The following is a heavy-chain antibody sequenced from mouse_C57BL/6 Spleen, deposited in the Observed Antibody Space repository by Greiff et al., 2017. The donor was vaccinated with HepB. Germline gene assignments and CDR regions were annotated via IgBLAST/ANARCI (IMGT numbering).Heavy chain of an antibody. V-gene: IGHV2-2*01. CDR3: AREVYDGYYAFYAMDY. J-gene: IGHJ4*01. D-gene: IGHD2-3*01. CDR2: IWSGGST. CDR1: GFSLTSYG. Sequence: QVQLKESGPGLVQPSQSLSITCTVSGFSLTSYGVHWVRQSPGKGLEWLGVIWSGGSTDYNAAFISRLSISKDNSKSQVFFKMNSLQADDTAIYYCAREVYDGYYAFYAMDYWGQGTSVTVSS.